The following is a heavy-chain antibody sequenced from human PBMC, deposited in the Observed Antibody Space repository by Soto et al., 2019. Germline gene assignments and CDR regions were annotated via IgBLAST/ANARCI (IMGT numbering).Heavy chain of an antibody. D-gene: IGHD5-18*01. CDR3: ARGIGYMGY. CDR2: IYQSGST. CDR1: GGSISRSNW. Sequence: QVQLQESGPGLMKPSGTLSLTCAVSGGSISRSNWWSWVRQPPGKGLEWIGEIYQSGSTNYNPSLNSRVTMSVDKSKNQFSLKLSSVTAADTAMYYCARGIGYMGYWGQGTLVTVSS. J-gene: IGHJ4*02. V-gene: IGHV4-4*02.